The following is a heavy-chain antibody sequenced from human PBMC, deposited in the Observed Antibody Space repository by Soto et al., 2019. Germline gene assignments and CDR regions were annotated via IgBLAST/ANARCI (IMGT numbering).Heavy chain of an antibody. CDR3: ARQGLGNGYTPFGDFDL. J-gene: IGHJ2*01. CDR1: GGSISSSYY. Sequence: QLLLQESGPGLVRPSETLSLTCTVPGGSISSSYYWGWIRQPPGKGLEWIGSIYSSGSTSYSPSLKSRVAISIDTSQNFFSLKLSSVTAADTAIYYCARQGLGNGYTPFGDFDLWGRGTLVAVSS. D-gene: IGHD3-16*01. V-gene: IGHV4-39*02. CDR2: IYSSGST.